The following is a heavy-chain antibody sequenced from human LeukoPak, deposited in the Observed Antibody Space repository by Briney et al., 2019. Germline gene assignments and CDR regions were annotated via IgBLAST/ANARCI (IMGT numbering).Heavy chain of an antibody. D-gene: IGHD2-21*01. CDR3: ARDRDSSSYYFDY. CDR1: GFTFSSYA. J-gene: IGHJ4*02. CDR2: ISYDGSNK. V-gene: IGHV3-30*01. Sequence: PGGSLRLSCAASGFTFSSYAMPWVRQAPGKGLEWVAVISYDGSNKYYADSVKGRFTISRDNSKNTLYLQMNSLRAEDTAVYYCARDRDSSSYYFDYWGQGTLVTVSS.